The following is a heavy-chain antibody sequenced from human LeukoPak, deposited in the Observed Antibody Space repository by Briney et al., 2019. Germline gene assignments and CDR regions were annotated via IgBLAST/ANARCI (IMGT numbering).Heavy chain of an antibody. Sequence: GGSLRLSCTASGSTFSSYWMSWVRQAPGKGLEWVANIKQDGSEKSYVDSVEGRFTISRDNAKNLLYLQMNSLRVEDTAVYYCARYCGGDCYGMDVWGQGTTVTVSS. V-gene: IGHV3-7*01. J-gene: IGHJ6*02. CDR2: IKQDGSEK. CDR1: GSTFSSYW. D-gene: IGHD2-21*01. CDR3: ARYCGGDCYGMDV.